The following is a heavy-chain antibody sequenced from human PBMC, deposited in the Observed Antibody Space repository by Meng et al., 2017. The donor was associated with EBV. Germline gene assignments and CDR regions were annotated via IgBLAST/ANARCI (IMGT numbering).Heavy chain of an antibody. J-gene: IGHJ4*02. CDR2: ISAYNGDT. V-gene: IGHV1-18*01. Sequence: HVQLVTSGAKVKKPVTSVQGSCKASGYTFSSFGISWVRQAPGQGPEWMGWISAYNGDTKYAQKFQGRVTVTTDTSTSTAYMELRSLRRDDTAVYYCARGMRNFNFWGQGTLVTVSS. CDR3: ARGMRNFNF. CDR1: GYTFSSFG.